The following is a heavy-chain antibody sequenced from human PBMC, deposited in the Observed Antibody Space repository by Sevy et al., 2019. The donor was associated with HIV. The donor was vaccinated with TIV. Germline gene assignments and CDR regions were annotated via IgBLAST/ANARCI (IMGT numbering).Heavy chain of an antibody. Sequence: SETLSLTCAVYGGSFSGYYWSWIRQPPGKGLEWIGEINHSGSTNYNPSLKSRVTISVDTSKNQFSLKLSSVTAADTAVYYCAGRGRIAARLSFDYWGQGTLVTVSS. J-gene: IGHJ4*02. CDR1: GGSFSGYY. V-gene: IGHV4-34*01. CDR2: INHSGST. CDR3: AGRGRIAARLSFDY. D-gene: IGHD6-6*01.